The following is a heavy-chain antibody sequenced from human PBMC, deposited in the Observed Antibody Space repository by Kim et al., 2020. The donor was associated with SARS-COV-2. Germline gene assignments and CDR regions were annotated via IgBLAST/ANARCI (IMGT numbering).Heavy chain of an antibody. CDR2: MRNEVHSYTT. Sequence: GGSLRLSCAASGFTFGDHYIDWVRQAPGKGLEWVGRMRNEVHSYTTAYAASVKGRFTISRDDSKNSLYLQMNSLKTEDTAVYYCARYGELRCWCQGTLGT. J-gene: IGHJ4*02. CDR1: GFTFGDHY. D-gene: IGHD2-15*01. CDR3: ARYGELRC. V-gene: IGHV3-72*01.